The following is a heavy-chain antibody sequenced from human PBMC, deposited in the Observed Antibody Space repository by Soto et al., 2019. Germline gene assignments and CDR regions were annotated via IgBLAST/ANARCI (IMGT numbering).Heavy chain of an antibody. CDR3: ARERGDFDGLFAAADYYYYGMDV. CDR1: GYTFTSYG. CDR2: ISAYNGNT. Sequence: QVQLVQSGAEVKKPGASVKVSCKASGYTFTSYGISWVRQAPGQGLEWMGWISAYNGNTNYAHKLQGRVAMTTDTPTNGAYMELRRLTSDVTAVYYCARERGDFDGLFAAADYYYYGMDVWGKGTTFTVSS. D-gene: IGHD3-9*01. J-gene: IGHJ6*04. V-gene: IGHV1-18*01.